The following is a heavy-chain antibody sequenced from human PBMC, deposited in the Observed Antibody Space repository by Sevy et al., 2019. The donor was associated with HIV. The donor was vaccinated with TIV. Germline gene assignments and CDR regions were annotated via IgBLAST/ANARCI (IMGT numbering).Heavy chain of an antibody. CDR2: ISWNSGNL. J-gene: IGHJ3*02. CDR1: GFTFDDYG. CDR3: AKAPSTALIGAFDI. D-gene: IGHD1-1*01. V-gene: IGHV3-9*01. Sequence: GGSLRLSCAASGFTFDDYGMHWVRQAPGKGLEWVSGISWNSGNLAYADSVKGRFTISRDNAKNSLYLQMNSLRPEDTALYYCAKAPSTALIGAFDIWGQGTMVTVSS.